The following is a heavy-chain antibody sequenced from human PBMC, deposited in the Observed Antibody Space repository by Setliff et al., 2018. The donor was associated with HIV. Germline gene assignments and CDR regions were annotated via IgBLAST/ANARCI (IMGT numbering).Heavy chain of an antibody. Sequence: SETLSLTCTVSGGSISSVSYYWGWIRQPPGKGLEWIGNIYYTGSTYYNPSLRSRVTISVDTSKNQFSPKLSSVTAADTAVYYCARYAYLHGYNWFDPWGHGTLVTVSS. CDR1: GGSISSVSYY. CDR3: ARYAYLHGYNWFDP. V-gene: IGHV4-39*01. CDR2: IYYTGST. J-gene: IGHJ5*02.